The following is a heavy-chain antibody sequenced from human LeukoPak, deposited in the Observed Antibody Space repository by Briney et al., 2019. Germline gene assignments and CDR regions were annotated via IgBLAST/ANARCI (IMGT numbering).Heavy chain of an antibody. CDR1: GFTFSSNS. Sequence: GGSLRLSCAASGFTFSSNSMNWVRQAPGKGLEWVSSISTSSIYIYYADSVKGRFTISRDNSKNSLYLQLTSLRAEDTALYYCARDRGRNSFDYWGQGTLVSVSS. J-gene: IGHJ4*02. CDR3: ARDRGRNSFDY. CDR2: ISTSSIYI. V-gene: IGHV3-21*01. D-gene: IGHD1-14*01.